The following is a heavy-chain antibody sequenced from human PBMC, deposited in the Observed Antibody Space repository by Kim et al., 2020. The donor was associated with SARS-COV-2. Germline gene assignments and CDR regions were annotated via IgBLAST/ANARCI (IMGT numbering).Heavy chain of an antibody. D-gene: IGHD3-10*01. CDR3: AKESGSGCYYAWSYYYYGMDV. CDR2: ISYDGSNK. Sequence: GGSLRLSCAASGFTFSSYGMHWVRQAPGKGLEWSAVISYDGSNKNYADSVTGRFTISRDNSKNTLYLQMNSLRAEDTAVYYCAKESGSGCYYAWSYYYYGMDVWGQGTTVTVSS. J-gene: IGHJ6*02. CDR1: GFTFSSYG. V-gene: IGHV3-30*18.